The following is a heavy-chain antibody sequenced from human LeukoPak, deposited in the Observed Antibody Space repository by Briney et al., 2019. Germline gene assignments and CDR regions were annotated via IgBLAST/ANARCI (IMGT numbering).Heavy chain of an antibody. CDR1: GFTFSSYS. CDR3: ARDERVVVVPAAAMRRGWFDP. CDR2: ISSSSSYI. V-gene: IGHV3-21*01. Sequence: GGSLRLSCAASGFTFSSYSMNWVRQAPGKGLEWVSSISSSSSYIYYADSVKDRFTISRDNAKNSLYLQMNSLRAEDTAVYYCARDERVVVVPAAAMRRGWFDPWGQGTLVTVSS. J-gene: IGHJ5*02. D-gene: IGHD2-2*01.